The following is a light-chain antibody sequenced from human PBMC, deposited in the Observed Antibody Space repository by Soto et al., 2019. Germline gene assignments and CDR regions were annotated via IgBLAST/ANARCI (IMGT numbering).Light chain of an antibody. Sequence: SYELTQPFSVSVAPGQTAKLTCGGDNIGSKSVHWYQQKPGQAPVLVVYDDTDRPSGIPDRFSGSNSGNTATLTISRVEAGDEADYYCQVWDSSSEVIFGGGTKLIVL. CDR1: NIGSKS. V-gene: IGLV3-21*02. CDR2: DDT. CDR3: QVWDSSSEVI. J-gene: IGLJ2*01.